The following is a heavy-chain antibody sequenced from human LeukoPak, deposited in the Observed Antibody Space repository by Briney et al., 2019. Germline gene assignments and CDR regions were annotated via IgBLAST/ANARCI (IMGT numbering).Heavy chain of an antibody. CDR3: ARSGAIDIVVVPAYNWFDP. CDR2: ISSSSSII. CDR1: GFTFSSYS. J-gene: IGHJ5*02. V-gene: IGHV3-48*04. Sequence: PGGSLRLSCAASGFTFSSYSMNRVRQAPGKGLEWVSYISSSSSIIYYADSVKGRFTISRDNAKNSLYLQMNSLRAEDTAVYYCARSGAIDIVVVPAYNWFDPWGQGTLVTVSS. D-gene: IGHD2-2*01.